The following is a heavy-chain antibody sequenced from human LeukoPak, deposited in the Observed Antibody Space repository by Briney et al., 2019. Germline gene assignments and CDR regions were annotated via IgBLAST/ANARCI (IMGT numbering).Heavy chain of an antibody. J-gene: IGHJ4*02. CDR3: AKAIGYCSGGSCYLHPFDY. CDR2: ISGSGDST. V-gene: IGHV3-23*01. CDR1: GFTFSSYG. Sequence: GGSLRLSCAASGFTFSSYGMHWVRQAPGKGLEWVSAISGSGDSTYYADSVKGRFTISRDNSKNTLYLQMNSLGAEDTAVYYCAKAIGYCSGGSCYLHPFDYWGQGTLVTVSS. D-gene: IGHD2-15*01.